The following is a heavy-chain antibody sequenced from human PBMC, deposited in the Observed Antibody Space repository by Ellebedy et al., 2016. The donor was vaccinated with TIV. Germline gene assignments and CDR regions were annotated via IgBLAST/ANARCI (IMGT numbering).Heavy chain of an antibody. CDR1: GFTFSSYW. J-gene: IGHJ6*02. CDR2: IKQDGSEK. Sequence: GESLKISXAASGFTFSSYWMSWVRQAPGKGLEWVANIKQDGSEKYYVDSVKGRFTISRDNAKNSLYLQMNSLRDEDTAVYYCARDLALVYAIPYYGMDVWGQGTTVTVSS. CDR3: ARDLALVYAIPYYGMDV. D-gene: IGHD2-8*01. V-gene: IGHV3-7*01.